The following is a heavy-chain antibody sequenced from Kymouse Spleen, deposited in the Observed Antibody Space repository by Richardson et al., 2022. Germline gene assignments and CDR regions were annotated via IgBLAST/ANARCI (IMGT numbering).Heavy chain of an antibody. Sequence: EVQLVESGGGLVKPGGSLRLSCAASGFTFSSYSMNWVRQAPGKGLEWVSSISSSSSYIYYADSVKGRFTISRDNAKNSLYLQMNSLRAEDTAVYYCARDRLEYSSSSDFDYWGQGTLVTVSS. CDR1: GFTFSSYS. CDR2: ISSSSSYI. D-gene: IGHD6-6*01. CDR3: ARDRLEYSSSSDFDY. J-gene: IGHJ4*02. V-gene: IGHV3-21*03.